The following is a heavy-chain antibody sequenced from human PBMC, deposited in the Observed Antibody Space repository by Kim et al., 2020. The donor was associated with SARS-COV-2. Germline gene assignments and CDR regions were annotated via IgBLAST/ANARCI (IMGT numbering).Heavy chain of an antibody. D-gene: IGHD2-2*01. Sequence: YADSVKGRFTISRDNSKNTLYLQMNSLRAEDTAVYYCAKDLTRYVYGMDVWGQGTTVTVSS. J-gene: IGHJ6*02. V-gene: IGHV3-30*02. CDR3: AKDLTRYVYGMDV.